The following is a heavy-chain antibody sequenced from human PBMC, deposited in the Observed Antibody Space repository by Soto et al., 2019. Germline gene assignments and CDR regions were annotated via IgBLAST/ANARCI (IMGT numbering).Heavy chain of an antibody. V-gene: IGHV1-69*12. J-gene: IGHJ6*02. CDR3: AASTHYYGSGDTLDV. CDR1: GGTFSTYT. Sequence: QVQLVQSGAEVKKPGSSVRVSCEASGGTFSTYTINWVRQAPGQGLAWMGGIIPIFGPPKYAQKFQGRVTITADESTSTAYMELSSLTSEDTAVCFCAASTHYYGSGDTLDVWGQGTTVTVSS. D-gene: IGHD3-10*01. CDR2: IIPIFGPP.